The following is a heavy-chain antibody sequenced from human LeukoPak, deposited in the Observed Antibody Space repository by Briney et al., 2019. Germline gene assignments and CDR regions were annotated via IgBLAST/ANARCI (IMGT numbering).Heavy chain of an antibody. CDR1: NYSISSGYY. V-gene: IGHV4-38-2*02. J-gene: IGHJ4*02. CDR3: ARDISARYDY. CDR2: MHHSGSS. D-gene: IGHD1-14*01. Sequence: SETLSPTCIVSNYSISSGYYWGWFRQPPGKGLEWIGSMHHSGSSYQTPSLKSRVTMSVDTSKNQFSLRLSSVTAADTAVYYCARDISARYDYWGQGALVTVSS.